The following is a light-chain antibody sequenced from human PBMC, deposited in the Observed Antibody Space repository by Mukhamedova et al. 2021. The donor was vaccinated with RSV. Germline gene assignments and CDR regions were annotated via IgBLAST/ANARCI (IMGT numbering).Light chain of an antibody. Sequence: WYQRRVHGKAPRLLIYTASSLQNGVPSRFSGSGSGTDFTLIITNLQPEDFAIYYCQQEYDLPYTFGQGTRLEI. J-gene: IGKJ2*01. CDR3: QQEYDLPYT. CDR2: TAS. V-gene: IGKV1-39*01.